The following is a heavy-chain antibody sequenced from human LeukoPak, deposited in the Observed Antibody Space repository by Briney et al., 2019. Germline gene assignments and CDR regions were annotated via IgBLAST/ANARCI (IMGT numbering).Heavy chain of an antibody. V-gene: IGHV3-11*01. J-gene: IGHJ4*02. CDR2: ISSSGSTI. CDR3: ASAYCSSTSCYDYFDY. Sequence: GGSLRLSCATSGFTFSDYYMSWIRQAPGKGLERVSYISSSGSTIYYADSVKGRFTISRDNAKNSLYLQMNSLRAEDTAVYYCASAYCSSTSCYDYFDYWGQGTLVTVSS. D-gene: IGHD2-2*01. CDR1: GFTFSDYY.